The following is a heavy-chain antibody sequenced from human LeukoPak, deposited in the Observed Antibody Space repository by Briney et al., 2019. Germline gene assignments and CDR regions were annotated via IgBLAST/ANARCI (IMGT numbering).Heavy chain of an antibody. D-gene: IGHD5-18*01. CDR1: GGSISSYY. V-gene: IGHV4-59*08. CDR3: ARLTQLWSNNWFDP. Sequence: SETLSLTCTVSGGSISSYYWSWIRQPPGKGLEWIGYIYYSGSTNYNPSLKSRVTISVDTSKNHFSLKLSSVTAADTAVYYCARLTQLWSNNWFDPWGQGTLVTVSS. CDR2: IYYSGST. J-gene: IGHJ5*02.